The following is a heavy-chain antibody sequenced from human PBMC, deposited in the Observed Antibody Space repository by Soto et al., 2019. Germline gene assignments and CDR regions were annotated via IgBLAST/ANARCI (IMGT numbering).Heavy chain of an antibody. CDR2: IYYSGST. Sequence: SETLSLTCTVSGGSISNSDYYWGWIRQSPGKGLEWIGNIYYSGSTYYNPSLKSPVTISVDTSKNQFSLQLSSVTAADTALYYCARQGYCSSITCYADYWGRGTLVTVSS. CDR1: GGSISNSDYY. CDR3: ARQGYCSSITCYADY. D-gene: IGHD2-2*01. V-gene: IGHV4-39*01. J-gene: IGHJ4*02.